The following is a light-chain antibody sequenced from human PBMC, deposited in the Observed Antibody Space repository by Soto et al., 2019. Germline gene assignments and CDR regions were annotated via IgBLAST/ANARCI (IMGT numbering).Light chain of an antibody. Sequence: EIVLTQSPGTLSLSPGERATLSCRASQSVGSKLAWYRQTPGQPPRLLIYGASTRATDTPARFSGSGAGTDFTLIISRLEPVDFAVYYCHQYGISPFGGGTKVEIK. J-gene: IGKJ4*01. CDR2: GAS. CDR3: HQYGISP. V-gene: IGKV3-20*01. CDR1: QSVGSK.